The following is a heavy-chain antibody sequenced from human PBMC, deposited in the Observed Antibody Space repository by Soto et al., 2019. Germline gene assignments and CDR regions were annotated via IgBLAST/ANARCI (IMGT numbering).Heavy chain of an antibody. CDR1: GGTFSSYA. J-gene: IGHJ5*02. V-gene: IGHV1-69*13. D-gene: IGHD6-19*01. Sequence: GASVKVSCKASGGTFSSYAISWVRQAPGQGLEWMGGIIPIFGTANYAQKFQGRVTITADESTSTAYMELSSLRSEDTAVYYCAGIQWLVYGSWFDPWGQGTLVTVSS. CDR2: IIPIFGTA. CDR3: AGIQWLVYGSWFDP.